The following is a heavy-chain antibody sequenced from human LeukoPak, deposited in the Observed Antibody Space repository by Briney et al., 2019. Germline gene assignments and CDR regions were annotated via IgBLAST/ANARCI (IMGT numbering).Heavy chain of an antibody. J-gene: IGHJ5*02. CDR3: TRDGDSSGWYLNWFDP. CDR1: GFTFGDYA. CDR2: IRSKAYGGTT. V-gene: IGHV3-49*04. D-gene: IGHD6-19*01. Sequence: GGSLRLPCTASGFTFGDYAMSWVRQAPGKRLEWVGFIRSKAYGGTTEYAASVKGRFTISRDDSKSIAYLQMNSLKTEDTAVYYCTRDGDSSGWYLNWFDPWGQGTLVTVSS.